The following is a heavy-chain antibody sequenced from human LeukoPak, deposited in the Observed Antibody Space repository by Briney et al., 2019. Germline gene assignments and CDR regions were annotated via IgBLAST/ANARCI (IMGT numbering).Heavy chain of an antibody. J-gene: IGHJ4*02. D-gene: IGHD3-10*01. V-gene: IGHV3-30*02. CDR2: IQYNGNNK. CDR3: AKDNRDYYIDY. CDR1: GFTFNNFG. Sequence: GGSLRLSCAASGFTFNNFGMHWVRQAPGKGREWVTFIQYNGNNKYYADSVKGRFTISRDNSKNTLYLQMNSLRAEDTAVYYCAKDNRDYYIDYWGQGTLVTVSS.